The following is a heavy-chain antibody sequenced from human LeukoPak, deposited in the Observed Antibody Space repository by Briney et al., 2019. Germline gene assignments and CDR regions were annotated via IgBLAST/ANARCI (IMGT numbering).Heavy chain of an antibody. Sequence: GGSLRLSCAASGFTFSSYAMSWVRQAPGKGLEWVSAISGSGGSTYYADSVKGRFTISRDNAKNSLYLQMNSLRAEDMALYYCAKGGSGWYGPSDAFDIWGQGTMVTVSS. CDR2: ISGSGGST. CDR3: AKGGSGWYGPSDAFDI. V-gene: IGHV3-23*01. J-gene: IGHJ3*02. D-gene: IGHD6-19*01. CDR1: GFTFSSYA.